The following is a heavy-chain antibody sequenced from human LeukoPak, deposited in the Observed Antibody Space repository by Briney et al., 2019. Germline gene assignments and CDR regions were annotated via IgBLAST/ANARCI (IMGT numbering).Heavy chain of an antibody. D-gene: IGHD3-22*01. CDR2: INHSGST. J-gene: IGHJ4*02. CDR1: GGSISSYY. CDR3: ASRVYYDSSGPDY. Sequence: PSETLSLTCTVSGGSISSYYWNWIRQPPGKGLEWIGEINHSGSTNYNPSLKSRVTISVDTSKNQFSLKLSSVTAADTAVYYCASRVYYDSSGPDYWGQGTLVTVSS. V-gene: IGHV4-34*01.